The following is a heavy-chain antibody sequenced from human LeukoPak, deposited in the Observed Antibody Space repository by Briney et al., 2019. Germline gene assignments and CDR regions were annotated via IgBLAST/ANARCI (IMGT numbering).Heavy chain of an antibody. CDR2: INPNSGGT. CDR1: GYTFTGYY. CDR3: AGGSVVVAATPLFGMDV. D-gene: IGHD2-15*01. Sequence: ASVKVSCKASGYTFTGYYMHWVRQAPGQGLEWMGWINPNSGGTNYAQKFQGRVTMTRDTSISTAYMEVSRLRSDDTAVYYCAGGSVVVAATPLFGMDVWGQGTTVTVSS. V-gene: IGHV1-2*02. J-gene: IGHJ6*02.